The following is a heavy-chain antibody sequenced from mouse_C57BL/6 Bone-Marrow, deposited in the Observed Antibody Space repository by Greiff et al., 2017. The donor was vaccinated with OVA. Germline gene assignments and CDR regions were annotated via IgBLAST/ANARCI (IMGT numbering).Heavy chain of an antibody. D-gene: IGHD1-1*01. CDR3: ARETHYYGSTDYAMDY. V-gene: IGHV1-69*01. CDR2: IDPSDSYT. CDR1: GYTFTSYW. J-gene: IGHJ4*01. Sequence: QVQLQQPGAELVMPGASVKLSCKASGYTFTSYWMHWVKQRPGQGLEWIGEIDPSDSYTNYNQKFKGKSTLTVDKSSSTAYMQRSSLTSEDSAVYYCARETHYYGSTDYAMDYWGQGTSVTVSS.